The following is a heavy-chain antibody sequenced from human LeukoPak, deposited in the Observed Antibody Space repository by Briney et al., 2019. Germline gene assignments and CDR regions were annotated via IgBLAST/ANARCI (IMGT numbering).Heavy chain of an antibody. D-gene: IGHD2-2*02. CDR2: IYYSGST. Sequence: SETLSLTCTVSGGAISSSSYWAWIRQPPGKGLEWIGNIYYSGSTYYNPSLKSRVTISVDTSKNHFSLKLSSVTAADTAVYYCARGYCSSTSCYRPVDYWGQGTLVTVSS. CDR1: GGAISSSSY. J-gene: IGHJ4*02. V-gene: IGHV4-39*02. CDR3: ARGYCSSTSCYRPVDY.